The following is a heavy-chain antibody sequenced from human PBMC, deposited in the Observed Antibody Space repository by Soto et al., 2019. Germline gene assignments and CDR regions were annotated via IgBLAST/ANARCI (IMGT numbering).Heavy chain of an antibody. J-gene: IGHJ4*02. D-gene: IGHD3-16*02. CDR1: GFTFNDYA. V-gene: IGHV3-9*01. CDR3: VKASGRQSQVIVIFDS. CDR2: ISWFSGTE. Sequence: EVQLVEFGGGLVQPGRSLRLSCVGSGFTFNDYAMHWVRQAPGKGLEWVAGISWFSGTEGYGDSVRGRFTISRDDANNSLFLEMDSLTHEDTAVYYCVKASGRQSQVIVIFDSWGRGTLVTVSS.